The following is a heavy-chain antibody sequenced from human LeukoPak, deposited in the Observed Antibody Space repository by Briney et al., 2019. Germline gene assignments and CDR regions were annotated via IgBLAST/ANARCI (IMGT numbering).Heavy chain of an antibody. Sequence: NASETLSLTCTVSGGSISSGIYYWSWIRQPPGKGLEWIGYIYHSGSTYFNPSLKSRVTISVDRSKNQFSLKLTSVTAADTAVYYCARGGYGDYGLWGQGTLVTVSS. V-gene: IGHV4-30-2*01. J-gene: IGHJ4*02. CDR2: IYHSGST. D-gene: IGHD4-17*01. CDR1: GGSISSGIYY. CDR3: ARGGYGDYGL.